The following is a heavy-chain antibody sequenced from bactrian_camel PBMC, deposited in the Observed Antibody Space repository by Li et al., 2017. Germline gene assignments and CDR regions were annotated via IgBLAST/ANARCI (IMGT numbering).Heavy chain of an antibody. CDR1: GLEFSAYG. D-gene: IGHD5*01. Sequence: VQLVESGGGSVQSGGSLRLSCAASGLEFSAYGMSWRRQAPGKTQEWVAGIGSDGGSKYYADSMKGRFTISKDNAKNTIYLEMNSLKPEDTAVYYCAAEPGLQVVNNRKMYVRTENFRYWGQGTQVTVS. J-gene: IGHJ6*01. V-gene: IGHV3-1*01. CDR3: AAEPGLQVVNNRKMYVRTENFRY. CDR2: IGSDGGSK.